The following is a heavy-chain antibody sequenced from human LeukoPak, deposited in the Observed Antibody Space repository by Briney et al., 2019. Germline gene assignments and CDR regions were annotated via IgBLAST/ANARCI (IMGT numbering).Heavy chain of an antibody. V-gene: IGHV3-23*01. Sequence: PGGSLRLSCAASGFTFSSYAVSWVRQAPGKGLEWVSAISGSGGSTYYADSVKGRFTISRDNSKNTLYLQMNSLRAEDTAVYYCARGYSSGWYGGYWGQGTLVTVSS. J-gene: IGHJ4*02. CDR3: ARGYSSGWYGGY. CDR1: GFTFSSYA. D-gene: IGHD6-19*01. CDR2: ISGSGGST.